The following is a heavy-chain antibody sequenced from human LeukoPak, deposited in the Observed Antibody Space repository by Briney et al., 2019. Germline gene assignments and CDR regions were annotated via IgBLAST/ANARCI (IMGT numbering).Heavy chain of an antibody. Sequence: SGGSLRLSCAASGFTFSSYWMSWVRQAPGKGLEWVSSISSSSSYIYYADSVKGRFTISRDNAKNSLYLQMNSLRAEDTAVYYCARDQAVVTPVSYYYMDVWGKGTTVTISS. CDR2: ISSSSSYI. V-gene: IGHV3-21*01. J-gene: IGHJ6*03. CDR3: ARDQAVVTPVSYYYMDV. D-gene: IGHD4-23*01. CDR1: GFTFSSYW.